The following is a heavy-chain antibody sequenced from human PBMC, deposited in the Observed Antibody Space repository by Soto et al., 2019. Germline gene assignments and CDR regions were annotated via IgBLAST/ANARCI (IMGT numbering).Heavy chain of an antibody. CDR2: INHSGST. V-gene: IGHV4-34*01. D-gene: IGHD6-13*01. CDR1: GGSFSGYY. CDR3: AARDPAAGLDI. Sequence: QVQLQQWGAGLLKPSETLSLTCAVYGGSFSGYYWSWIRQPPGKGLEWIGEINHSGSTNYNPSRKSRVTISVDASKNQFSLKLSSVTAADTAVYYCAARDPAAGLDIWGQGTMVTVSS. J-gene: IGHJ3*02.